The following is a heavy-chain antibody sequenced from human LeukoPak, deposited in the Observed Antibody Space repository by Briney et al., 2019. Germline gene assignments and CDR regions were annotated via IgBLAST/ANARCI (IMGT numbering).Heavy chain of an antibody. CDR3: ARRSPRGHDSSGYYDPYWYFDL. CDR2: IIPIFGTA. Sequence: SVKVSCKASGGTFSSYAISWVRQAPGQGLEWMGGIIPIFGTANYAQKFQGRVTITADESTSTAYMELSSLRSEDTAVYYCARRSPRGHDSSGYYDPYWYFDLWGRGTLVTVSS. V-gene: IGHV1-69*01. CDR1: GGTFSSYA. D-gene: IGHD3-22*01. J-gene: IGHJ2*01.